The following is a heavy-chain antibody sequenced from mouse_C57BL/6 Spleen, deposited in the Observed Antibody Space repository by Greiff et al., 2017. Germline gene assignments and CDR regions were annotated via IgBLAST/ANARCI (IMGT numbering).Heavy chain of an antibody. Sequence: VQLQQSGPELVKPGASVKISCKASGYTFTDYYMNWVKQSHGKSLEWIGDINPNNGGTSYNQKFKGKATLTVDKSSSTAYMELRSLTSEDSAVYYCARSLYDYEGYFDVWGTGTTVTVSS. J-gene: IGHJ1*03. CDR2: INPNNGGT. CDR1: GYTFTDYY. V-gene: IGHV1-26*01. D-gene: IGHD2-4*01. CDR3: ARSLYDYEGYFDV.